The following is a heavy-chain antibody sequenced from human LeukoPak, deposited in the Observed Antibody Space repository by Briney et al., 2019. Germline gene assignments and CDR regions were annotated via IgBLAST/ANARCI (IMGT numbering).Heavy chain of an antibody. V-gene: IGHV3-30*18. J-gene: IGHJ4*02. D-gene: IGHD4-17*01. CDR1: GFTFSNYD. Sequence: GGSLRLSCAASGFTFSNYDMHWVRPAAGKGLEWVAVISYEGNNKYYADSVKGRFTISRDNSKNTLYVQMNSLRAEDTAVYYCAKSVTSVTTASLDYWGQGTLVTVSS. CDR2: ISYEGNNK. CDR3: AKSVTSVTTASLDY.